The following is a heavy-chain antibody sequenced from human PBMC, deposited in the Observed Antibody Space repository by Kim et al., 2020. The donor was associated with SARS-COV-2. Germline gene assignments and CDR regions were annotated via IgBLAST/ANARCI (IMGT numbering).Heavy chain of an antibody. CDR2: T. Sequence: THHTVSRAPRFTISQDDSKNTLCLQQTTLRAEDTAVYYCARGGYSSVTFDYWGQGTLVTVSS. D-gene: IGHD3-22*01. CDR3: ARGGYSSVTFDY. J-gene: IGHJ4*02. V-gene: IGHV3-53*01.